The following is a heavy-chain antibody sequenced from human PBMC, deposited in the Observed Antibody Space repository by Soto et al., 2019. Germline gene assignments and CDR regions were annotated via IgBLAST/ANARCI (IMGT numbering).Heavy chain of an antibody. D-gene: IGHD6-6*01. CDR1: GFTFSSYS. J-gene: IGHJ4*02. Sequence: EVQLVESGGGLVKPGGSLRLSCAASGFTFSSYSMNWVRQAPGKGLEWVSSISSSSSYIYYADSVKGRFTISRDNDKNSLYLQMNSLRAEDTAVYYCARIAARPGNFDYWGQGTLVTVSS. CDR2: ISSSSSYI. CDR3: ARIAARPGNFDY. V-gene: IGHV3-21*01.